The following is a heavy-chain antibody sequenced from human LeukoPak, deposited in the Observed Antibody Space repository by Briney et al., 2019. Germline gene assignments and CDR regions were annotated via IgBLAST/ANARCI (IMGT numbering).Heavy chain of an antibody. CDR2: INAGNGNT. Sequence: ASVKVSCKASGYTFTSYAMHWVRQAPGQRLEWMGWINAGNGNTKYSQKFQGRVTITRDTSASTAYMELSRLRSEDTAVYYCAREGPPRHTSPVSYFDYWGQGTLVTVSS. CDR1: GYTFTSYA. CDR3: AREGPPRHTSPVSYFDY. J-gene: IGHJ4*02. V-gene: IGHV1-3*01. D-gene: IGHD5-18*01.